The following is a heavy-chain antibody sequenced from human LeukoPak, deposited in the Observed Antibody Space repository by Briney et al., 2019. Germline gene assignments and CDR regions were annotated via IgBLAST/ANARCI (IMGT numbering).Heavy chain of an antibody. D-gene: IGHD6-19*01. CDR2: ISSTSNTI. V-gene: IGHV3-48*01. CDR3: ARGGSRGYSSGWDLDY. J-gene: IGHJ4*02. Sequence: GGSLRLSCAASGFSFSTYSMNWVRQAPGKGLEWVSYISSTSNTIYYADSVKGRFTISRDNSKNTLYLQMNGLRAEDTAVYYCARGGSRGYSSGWDLDYWGPGTLVTVSS. CDR1: GFSFSTYS.